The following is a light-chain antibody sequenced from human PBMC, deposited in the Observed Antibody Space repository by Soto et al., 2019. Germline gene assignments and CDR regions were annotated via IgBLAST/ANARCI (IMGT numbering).Light chain of an antibody. CDR1: SSNIGSNY. CDR2: SHN. CDR3: ATWDDSLSAVV. J-gene: IGLJ2*01. V-gene: IGLV1-47*02. Sequence: QPVLTQPPSASGTPGQRVTISCSGSSSNIGSNYVYWYQQLPETAPKLLVDSHNQRPSGVPERFSGSKSGTSASLAISGLRSEDEADYYCATWDDSLSAVVFGGGTKLTVL.